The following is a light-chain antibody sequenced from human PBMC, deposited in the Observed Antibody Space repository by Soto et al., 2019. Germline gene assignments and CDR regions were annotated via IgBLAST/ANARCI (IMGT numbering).Light chain of an antibody. CDR1: GSDVGGYNY. J-gene: IGLJ1*01. CDR3: CSYAGTFYV. CDR2: DVS. Sequence: QSVLTLPRSVSGSPGQSVTISCTGTGSDVGGYNYVSWYQQHPDKAPKLMIYDVSKRPSGVPDRFSGSKSGNTASLTISGLQAEDEADYYCCSYAGTFYVFGTGTKVTVL. V-gene: IGLV2-11*01.